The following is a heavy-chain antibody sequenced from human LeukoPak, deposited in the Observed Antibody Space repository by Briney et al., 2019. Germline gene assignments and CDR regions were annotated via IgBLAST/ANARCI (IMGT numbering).Heavy chain of an antibody. Sequence: WRSLRLSCAASGFTSSSYGMHWVRQAPGKGLEWVAVIWYDGSNKYYADSVKGRFTISRDNSKNTVSLQVNSLRAEDTGVYYCARLSGTSGTTSRVLHYWGQGTLVTVSS. CDR1: GFTSSSYG. CDR3: ARLSGTSGTTSRVLHY. V-gene: IGHV3-33*01. CDR2: IWYDGSNK. J-gene: IGHJ4*02. D-gene: IGHD1-1*01.